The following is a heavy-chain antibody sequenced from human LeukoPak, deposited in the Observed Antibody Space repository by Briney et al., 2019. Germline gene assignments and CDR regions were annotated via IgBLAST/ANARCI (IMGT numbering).Heavy chain of an antibody. J-gene: IGHJ4*02. CDR3: ARASYSYDISGWVPFDY. CDR2: IYHSGST. CDR1: GYSISSGYY. Sequence: SETLSLTCTVSGYSISSGYYWGWIRQPPGKGLEWIGSIYHSGSTYYNPSLKSRVTISGDTSENQFSLRLSSVTAADTAVYYCARASYSYDISGWVPFDYWGQGTLVTVSS. V-gene: IGHV4-38-2*02. D-gene: IGHD3-22*01.